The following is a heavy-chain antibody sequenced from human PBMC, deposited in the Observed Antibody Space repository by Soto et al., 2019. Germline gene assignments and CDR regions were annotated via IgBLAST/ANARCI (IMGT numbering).Heavy chain of an antibody. V-gene: IGHV1-69*01. CDR1: GGTFTSYA. CDR2: IIPIFGTA. Sequence: QVQLVKSGAEVKKPGSSVKVSCKASGGTFTSYAISWVRQATGQGLEWMGGIIPIFGTANYAQTFKGRVTITGDESTSTGYMELSSLSSEDTAVYYCARASRYSGYDCRLGYWGQGTLVTVSS. CDR3: ARASRYSGYDCRLGY. J-gene: IGHJ4*02. D-gene: IGHD5-12*01.